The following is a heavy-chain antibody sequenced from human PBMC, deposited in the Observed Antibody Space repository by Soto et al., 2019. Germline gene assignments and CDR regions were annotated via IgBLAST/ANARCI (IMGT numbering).Heavy chain of an antibody. CDR2: ISGSGGST. CDR1: GFTFSSYA. CDR3: AKDYDYIWGSYRNHAFDI. V-gene: IGHV3-23*01. Sequence: SLRLSCAASGFTFSSYAMSWVRQAPGKGLEWVSAISGSGGSTYYADSVKGRFTISRDNSKNTLYLQMNSLRAEDTAVYYCAKDYDYIWGSYRNHAFDIWGQGTMVTVSS. J-gene: IGHJ3*02. D-gene: IGHD3-16*02.